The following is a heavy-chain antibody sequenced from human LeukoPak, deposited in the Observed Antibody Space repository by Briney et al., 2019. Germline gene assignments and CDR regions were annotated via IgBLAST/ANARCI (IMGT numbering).Heavy chain of an antibody. Sequence: SVKVSCKASGYTFTSYDINWVRQATGQGLEWMGWMNPNSGNTGYAQKFQGRVTMTRNTSISTAYMELSSLRSEDTAVYYCARGRVGANYYYYYYMDVWGKGTTVTISS. CDR3: ARGRVGANYYYYYYMDV. CDR1: GYTFTSYD. D-gene: IGHD1-26*01. V-gene: IGHV1-8*01. CDR2: MNPNSGNT. J-gene: IGHJ6*03.